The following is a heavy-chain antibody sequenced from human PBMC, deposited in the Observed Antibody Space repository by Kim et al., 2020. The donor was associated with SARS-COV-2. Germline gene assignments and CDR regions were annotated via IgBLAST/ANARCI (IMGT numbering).Heavy chain of an antibody. Sequence: PTYAPGFTGLFVFSLDTSVSTAYLQISSLKAEDTAVYYCARDHTREDFDYWGQGTLVTVSS. CDR2: P. CDR3: ARDHTREDFDY. D-gene: IGHD3-10*01. J-gene: IGHJ4*02. V-gene: IGHV7-4-1*02.